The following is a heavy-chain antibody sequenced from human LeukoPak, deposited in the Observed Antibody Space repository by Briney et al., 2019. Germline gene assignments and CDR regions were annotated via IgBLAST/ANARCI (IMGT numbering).Heavy chain of an antibody. CDR3: ARAGATVVLDY. Sequence: GRSLRLSCAASGFTFSSYWMSWVRQAPGKGLEWVANIKHDGGVKYYVDSVKGRFTISRDNAKDSLYLQMHSLRAEDTAVYCCARAGATVVLDYWGQGTLVTVSS. D-gene: IGHD4-23*01. CDR1: GFTFSSYW. V-gene: IGHV3-7*01. J-gene: IGHJ4*02. CDR2: IKHDGGVK.